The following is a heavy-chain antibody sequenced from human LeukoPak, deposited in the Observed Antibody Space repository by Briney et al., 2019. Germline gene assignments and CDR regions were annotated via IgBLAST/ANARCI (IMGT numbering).Heavy chain of an antibody. CDR3: ARDLGEWVTYYDFWSGPRIGDYYGMDV. CDR2: ISYDGSNK. J-gene: IGHJ6*02. CDR1: GFTFSSYA. V-gene: IGHV3-30*04. Sequence: GRSLRLSCAASGFTFSSYAMHWVRQAPGKGLEWVAVISYDGSNKYYADSVKGRFTISRDNSKNTLYLQMNSLRAEDTAVYSCARDLGEWVTYYDFWSGPRIGDYYGMDVWGQGTTVTVSS. D-gene: IGHD3-3*01.